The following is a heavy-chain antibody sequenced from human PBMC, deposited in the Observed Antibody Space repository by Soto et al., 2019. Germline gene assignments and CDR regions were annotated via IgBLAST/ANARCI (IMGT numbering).Heavy chain of an antibody. D-gene: IGHD6-19*01. J-gene: IGHJ4*02. CDR2: IYHSGST. Sequence: SETLSLTCAVSSGSISSSNWWSWVRQPPGKGLEWIGEIYHSGSTNYNPSLKSRVTISVDKSKNQFSLKLSSVTAADTAVYYCASLPIAVAPRGVTVDYWGQGTLVTVSS. V-gene: IGHV4-4*02. CDR1: SGSISSSNW. CDR3: ASLPIAVAPRGVTVDY.